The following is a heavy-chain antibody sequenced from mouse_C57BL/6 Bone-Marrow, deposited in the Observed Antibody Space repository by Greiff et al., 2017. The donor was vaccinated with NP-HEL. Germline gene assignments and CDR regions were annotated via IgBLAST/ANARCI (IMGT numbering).Heavy chain of an antibody. CDR1: GYTFTSYW. J-gene: IGHJ4*01. CDR3: ARSLWLRLAMDY. CDR2: IYPSDSET. Sequence: QVQLQQPGAELVRPGSSVKLSCKASGYTFTSYWMDWVKQRPGQGLEWIGNIYPSDSETHYNQKFKDKATLTVDKSSRTAYMQLSSLTSEDSAVYYCARSLWLRLAMDYWGQGTSVTVSS. D-gene: IGHD2-2*01. V-gene: IGHV1-61*01.